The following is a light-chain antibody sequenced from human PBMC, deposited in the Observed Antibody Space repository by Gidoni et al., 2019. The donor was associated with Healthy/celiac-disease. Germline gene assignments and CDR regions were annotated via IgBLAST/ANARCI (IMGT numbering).Light chain of an antibody. CDR3: QQRSNWPPEDLT. CDR2: DAS. Sequence: EIVLTQSPATLSLSPGERATLSCRASQSVSSYLAWYQQKPGQAPRLLIYDASNRATGIPARFSGSGSGTDFTLTISSLEPEDFAVYYCQQRSNWPPEDLTFGGXTKVEIK. V-gene: IGKV3-11*01. CDR1: QSVSSY. J-gene: IGKJ4*01.